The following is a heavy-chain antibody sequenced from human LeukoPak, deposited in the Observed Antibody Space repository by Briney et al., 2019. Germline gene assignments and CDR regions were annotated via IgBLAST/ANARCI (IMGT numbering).Heavy chain of an antibody. V-gene: IGHV1-2*02. CDR2: INPNSGGT. D-gene: IGHD3-22*01. CDR1: GYTFTGYY. J-gene: IGHJ6*01. Sequence: ASVKVSCKASGYTFTGYYMHWVRQAPGQGLEWMGWINPNSGGTNYAQKFQGRVTMTRDTSISTAYMELRSLRSDDTAVYYCARGDSSGYQSVYYGMDVWGQGTTVTVSS. CDR3: ARGDSSGYQSVYYGMDV.